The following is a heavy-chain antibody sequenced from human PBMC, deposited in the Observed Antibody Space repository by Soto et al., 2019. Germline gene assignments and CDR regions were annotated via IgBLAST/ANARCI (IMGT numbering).Heavy chain of an antibody. CDR2: IYSGGST. Sequence: GGSLRLSCAASGFTVSSNYMSWVRQAPGKGLEWVSVIYSGGSTYYADSVKGRFTISRDNSKNTLYLQMNSLRAEDTAVYYCARESPMGYSSSWYVTHYYGMDVWGQGTTVTVSS. V-gene: IGHV3-53*01. J-gene: IGHJ6*02. D-gene: IGHD6-13*01. CDR1: GFTVSSNY. CDR3: ARESPMGYSSSWYVTHYYGMDV.